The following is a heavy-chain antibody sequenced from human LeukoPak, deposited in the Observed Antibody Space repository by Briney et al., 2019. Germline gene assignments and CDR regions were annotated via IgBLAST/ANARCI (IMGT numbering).Heavy chain of an antibody. CDR3: ARGRGSWYGVYFDY. J-gene: IGHJ4*02. D-gene: IGHD6-13*01. V-gene: IGHV3-7*01. Sequence: GGSLRLSCAASGFTFSKFPMGWVRQAPGKGLEWVANIKRDGSEKYYVDSVKGRFTISRDNAKNSLYLQLNSLRTEDTAVYYCARGRGSWYGVYFDYWGQGTLVTVSS. CDR1: GFTFSKFP. CDR2: IKRDGSEK.